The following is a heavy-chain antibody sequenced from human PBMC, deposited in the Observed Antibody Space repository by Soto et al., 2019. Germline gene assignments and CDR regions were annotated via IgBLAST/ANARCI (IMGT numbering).Heavy chain of an antibody. CDR3: ARHGSF. J-gene: IGHJ1*01. Sequence: QLQLQESGPGLVKPSETLSLTCTVSGVSISGTSYYWGWIRQTPAKGLEWIGTIYYSGETFYNPSLKSRVTISIDTYKNHFSLNLTSVTAADTDIYYCARHGSFWGQGALVTVSS. V-gene: IGHV4-39*01. D-gene: IGHD3-16*02. CDR2: IYYSGET. CDR1: GVSISGTSYY.